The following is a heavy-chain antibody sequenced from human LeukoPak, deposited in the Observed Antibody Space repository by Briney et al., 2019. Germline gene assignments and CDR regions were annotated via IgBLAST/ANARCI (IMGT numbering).Heavy chain of an antibody. V-gene: IGHV4-61*02. CDR1: GGSISSGSYY. Sequence: SETLSLTCTVSGGSISSGSYYWSWIRQPAGKGLEWIGRIYTSGSTNYNPSFKSRVTISVDTSKNQFSLKLSSVTAADTAVYYCAREGYSWFDPWGQGTLVTVSS. CDR3: AREGYSWFDP. J-gene: IGHJ5*02. CDR2: IYTSGST.